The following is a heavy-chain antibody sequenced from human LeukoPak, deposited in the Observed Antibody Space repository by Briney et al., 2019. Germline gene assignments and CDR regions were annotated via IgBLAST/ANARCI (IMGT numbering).Heavy chain of an antibody. V-gene: IGHV4-34*01. CDR3: ARGRSTMVRGVIIFYFDY. Sequence: PSETLSLTCAVYGGSFSGYSWSWIRQPPGKGLEWIGEINHSGSTNYNPSLKSRVTISVDTSKNQFSLKLSSVTAADTAVYYCARGRSTMVRGVIIFYFDYWGQGTLVTVSS. J-gene: IGHJ4*02. CDR2: INHSGST. D-gene: IGHD3-10*01. CDR1: GGSFSGYS.